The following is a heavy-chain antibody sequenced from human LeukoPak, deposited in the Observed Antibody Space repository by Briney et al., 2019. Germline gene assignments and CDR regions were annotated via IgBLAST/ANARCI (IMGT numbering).Heavy chain of an antibody. J-gene: IGHJ4*02. CDR2: INHAGTT. Sequence: SETLSLTCALYGGSFTYYYWTWIRQPPWKGLEWIGEINHAGTTDYNPSLKSRVTISVDTSKNQFSLKLNSVTAADTAVYYCARLSLEYFYSSGPNDYWGQGTLVTVSS. D-gene: IGHD3-10*01. CDR3: ARLSLEYFYSSGPNDY. V-gene: IGHV4-34*01. CDR1: GGSFTYYY.